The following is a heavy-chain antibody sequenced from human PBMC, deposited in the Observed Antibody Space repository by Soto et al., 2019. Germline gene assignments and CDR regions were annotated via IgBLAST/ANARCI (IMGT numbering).Heavy chain of an antibody. CDR1: GYTFTGYY. CDR2: INPNSGGT. CDR3: SVAPTVTPAYFFDY. D-gene: IGHD4-17*01. J-gene: IGHJ4*02. Sequence: QVQLVQSGAEVKKPGASVKVSCKASGYTFTGYYMHWVRQAPGQGLEWMGWINPNSGGTYYSQTFQGRVTKSRHTSISKAYMEPSRLRSAVTAVNSCSVAPTVTPAYFFDYWGQGNLLTASS. V-gene: IGHV1-2*02.